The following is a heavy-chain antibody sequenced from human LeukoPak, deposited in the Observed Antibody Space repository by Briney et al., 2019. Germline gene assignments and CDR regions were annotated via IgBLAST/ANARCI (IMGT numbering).Heavy chain of an antibody. D-gene: IGHD3-3*01. CDR3: ARVSARRTYDFWSGYPNWFDP. Sequence: GGSLRLSCAASGFTFSSYAMHWVRQAPGKGLEWVAVISYDGSNKYYADSVKGRFTISRDNAKNSLYLQMNSLRAEDTAVYYCARVSARRTYDFWSGYPNWFDPWGQGTLVTVSS. J-gene: IGHJ5*02. V-gene: IGHV3-30-3*01. CDR1: GFTFSSYA. CDR2: ISYDGSNK.